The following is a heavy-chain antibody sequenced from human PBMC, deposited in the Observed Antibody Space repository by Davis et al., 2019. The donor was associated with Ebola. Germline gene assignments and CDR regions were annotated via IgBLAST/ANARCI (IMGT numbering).Heavy chain of an antibody. V-gene: IGHV5-51*01. Sequence: GESLKISCQASGYTFARYWISWVRQRPGKGLEWMGIIYPGDSDTRYSPSFQGKVTISADKSISTAYLQWSSLKASDTAMYYCARVVATIPYFDYWGQGTLVTVSS. J-gene: IGHJ4*02. CDR2: IYPGDSDT. D-gene: IGHD5-12*01. CDR1: GYTFARYW. CDR3: ARVVATIPYFDY.